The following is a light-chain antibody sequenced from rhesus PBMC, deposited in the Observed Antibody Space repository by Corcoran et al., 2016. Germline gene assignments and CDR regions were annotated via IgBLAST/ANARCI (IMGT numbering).Light chain of an antibody. V-gene: IGKV1-38*01. J-gene: IGKJ1*01. CDR2: DAS. Sequence: DIQLTQSPSSLSASVGDRVTITCRASQGISTFLAWYQQKSGKAPNLLIYDASNLERGVPTRFSGSVSGTYFTLTITSRQPEDFATYYCQQRYSYPWTFGQGTKVEIK. CDR1: QGISTF. CDR3: QQRYSYPWT.